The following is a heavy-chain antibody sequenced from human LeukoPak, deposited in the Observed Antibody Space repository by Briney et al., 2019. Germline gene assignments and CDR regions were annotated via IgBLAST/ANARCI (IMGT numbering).Heavy chain of an antibody. CDR2: ICTSGST. CDR3: ARTYDSPGYYSPDYYYMDV. Sequence: SETLSLTCTVSGGSISTYCWCWIRQPAGKGLEWIGHICTSGSTNYNPSLKSRVTMSVDTSNNEFSLKLNSVTAADTAVYYCARTYDSPGYYSPDYYYMDVWGKGTTVTISS. V-gene: IGHV4-4*07. CDR1: GGSISTYC. D-gene: IGHD3-22*01. J-gene: IGHJ6*03.